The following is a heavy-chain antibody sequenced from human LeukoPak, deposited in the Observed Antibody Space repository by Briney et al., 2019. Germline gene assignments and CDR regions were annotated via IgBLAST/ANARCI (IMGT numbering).Heavy chain of an antibody. CDR3: ARQINYDFWSGYNNWFDP. CDR2: IYPGDSDT. J-gene: IGHJ5*02. Sequence: GESLKISCKGSGYSFTSYWIGWVRQMPGKGLEWMGIIYPGDSDTRYSPSFRGQVTISADKSISIAYLQWSSLKASDTAMYYCARQINYDFWSGYNNWFDPWGQGTLVTVSS. V-gene: IGHV5-51*01. CDR1: GYSFTSYW. D-gene: IGHD3-3*01.